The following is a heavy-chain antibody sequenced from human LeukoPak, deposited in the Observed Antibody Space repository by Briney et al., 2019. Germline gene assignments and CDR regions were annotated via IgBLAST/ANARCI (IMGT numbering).Heavy chain of an antibody. CDR2: IYYSGST. J-gene: IGHJ3*02. D-gene: IGHD4-23*01. CDR1: GGSISSYY. Sequence: KPSETLSLTCTVSGGSISSYYWSWIRQPPGKGLEWIGYIYYSGSTNYNPSLKSRVTISVDTSKNQFSLKLSSVTAADTAVYYCARDTPTYDYGGNQSPEGAFDIWGQGTMVTVSS. V-gene: IGHV4-59*01. CDR3: ARDTPTYDYGGNQSPEGAFDI.